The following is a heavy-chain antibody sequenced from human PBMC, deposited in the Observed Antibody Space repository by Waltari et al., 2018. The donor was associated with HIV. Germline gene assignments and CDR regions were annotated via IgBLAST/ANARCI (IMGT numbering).Heavy chain of an antibody. D-gene: IGHD2-21*01. V-gene: IGHV3-23*01. CDR3: AKDNRDPLGTLWY. CDR1: GFIFRGFA. Sequence: EVQLLESGGGLVQPGGSLRLSCAASGFIFRGFAMSWVRQAPGKGLEWVSFISGSGGSTYYADSVKGRFTISRDNSKNTLYLQMNSLRAEDTAVYYCAKDNRDPLGTLWYWGQGTLVTVSS. CDR2: ISGSGGST. J-gene: IGHJ4*02.